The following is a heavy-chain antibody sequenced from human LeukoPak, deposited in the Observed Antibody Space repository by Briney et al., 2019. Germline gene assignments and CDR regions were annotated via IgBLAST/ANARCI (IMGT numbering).Heavy chain of an antibody. D-gene: IGHD5-12*01. V-gene: IGHV3-23*01. CDR3: AKAWGYELNLDY. CDR1: GFTFSSYA. Sequence: GGSLRLSCAASGFTFSSYAMSWVRQAPGKGLEWVSAISGSGGSTYYADSVKGRFTISRDNSKNALYLQMNSLRAEDTAVYYCAKAWGYELNLDYWGQGTLVTVSS. J-gene: IGHJ4*02. CDR2: ISGSGGST.